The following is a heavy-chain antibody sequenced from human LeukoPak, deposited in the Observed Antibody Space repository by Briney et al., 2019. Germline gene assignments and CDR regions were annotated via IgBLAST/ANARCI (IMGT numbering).Heavy chain of an antibody. CDR3: ARWGYYYDSSGYC. CDR2: IRYDGSNK. J-gene: IGHJ4*02. CDR1: GFTFSSYG. V-gene: IGHV3-30*02. Sequence: GGSLRLSCAASGFTFSSYGMHWVRQAPGKGLEWVAFIRYDGSNKYYADSVKGRFTISRDNSKNTLYLQMNSLRAEDTAVYYCARWGYYYDSSGYCWGQGTLVTVSS. D-gene: IGHD3-22*01.